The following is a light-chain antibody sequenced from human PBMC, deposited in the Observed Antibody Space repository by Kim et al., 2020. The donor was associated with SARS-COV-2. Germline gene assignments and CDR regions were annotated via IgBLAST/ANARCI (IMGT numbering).Light chain of an antibody. J-gene: IGLJ2*01. CDR1: RVGDGY. Sequence: SYELTQPPSVSVSPGQTASITCSGDRVGDGYAFWYQQKPGQSPVLVIYQDTRRPSGIPERFSGSNSGNTATLTISGAQTMDEADYYCQAWDSSSHVVFGGGTQLTVL. CDR3: QAWDSSSHVV. V-gene: IGLV3-1*01. CDR2: QDT.